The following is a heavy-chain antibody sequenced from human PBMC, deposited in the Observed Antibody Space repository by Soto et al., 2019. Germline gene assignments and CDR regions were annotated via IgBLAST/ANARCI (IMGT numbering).Heavy chain of an antibody. D-gene: IGHD4-17*01. CDR3: ARGPSYGDSTDNWFDP. J-gene: IGHJ5*02. Sequence: PSQTLSLTCAISGDSVSSNSAAWNWIRQSPSRGLEWLGRTYYRSKWYNDYAVSVKSRITINPDTSKNQFSLQLNSVTPEDTAVYYCARGPSYGDSTDNWFDPWGQGTLVTVSS. V-gene: IGHV6-1*01. CDR1: GDSVSSNSAA. CDR2: TYYRSKWYN.